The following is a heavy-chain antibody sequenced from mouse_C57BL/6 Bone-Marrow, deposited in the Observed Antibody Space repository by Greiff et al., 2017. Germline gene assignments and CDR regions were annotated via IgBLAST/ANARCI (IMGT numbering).Heavy chain of an antibody. Sequence: VQLQQSVAELVRPGASVKLSCTASGFIIKNTYMHWVKQRPEQGLEWIGRIDPANGNTKYAPKFQGKATITADTSSNTAYLQLSSLTSEDTAIYYCARDSSGYESYWGQGTTLTVSS. CDR2: IDPANGNT. CDR1: GFIIKNTY. V-gene: IGHV14-3*01. D-gene: IGHD3-2*02. J-gene: IGHJ2*01. CDR3: ARDSSGYESY.